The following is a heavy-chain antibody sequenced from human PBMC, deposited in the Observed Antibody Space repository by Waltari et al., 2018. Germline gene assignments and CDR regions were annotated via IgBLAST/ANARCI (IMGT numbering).Heavy chain of an antibody. D-gene: IGHD2-15*01. CDR2: INRSGRT. V-gene: IGHV4-4*02. Sequence: GQLQESGPGLVKPSGTLSLTCTVSGDSMSSSYWWNWVRQPPGKGLEWVGQINRSGRTNYNPSLGSRVTVSLDTSNNHFSLKVTSATAADTAIYYCARDRGRGLYLDSWGQGTLVTVSP. CDR1: GDSMSSSYW. CDR3: ARDRGRGLYLDS. J-gene: IGHJ4*02.